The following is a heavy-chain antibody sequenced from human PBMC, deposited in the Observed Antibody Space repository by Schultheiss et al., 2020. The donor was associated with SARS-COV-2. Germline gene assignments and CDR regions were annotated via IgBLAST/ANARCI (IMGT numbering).Heavy chain of an antibody. CDR1: GGTFSSYA. CDR3: ARGEMVYPDYYYYGMDV. Sequence: SVKVSCKASGGTFSSYAISWVRQAPGQGLEWMGGIIHIFGTANYAQKFQGRVTITADKSTSTAYMELSSLRSEDTAVYYCARGEMVYPDYYYYGMDVWGQGTTVTVSS. CDR2: IIHIFGTA. D-gene: IGHD2-8*01. V-gene: IGHV1-69*06. J-gene: IGHJ6*02.